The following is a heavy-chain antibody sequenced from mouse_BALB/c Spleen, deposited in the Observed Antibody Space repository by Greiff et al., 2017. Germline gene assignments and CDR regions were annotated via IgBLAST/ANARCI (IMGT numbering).Heavy chain of an antibody. Sequence: EVKLMESGPSLVKPSQTLSLTCSVTGDSITSGYWNWIRKFPGNKLEYMGYISYSGSTYYNPSLKSRISITRDTSKNQYYLQLNSVTTEDTATYYCARSKYYYGRGDYFDYWGQGTTLTVSS. CDR2: ISYSGST. V-gene: IGHV3-8*02. CDR1: GDSITSGY. CDR3: ARSKYYYGRGDYFDY. D-gene: IGHD1-1*01. J-gene: IGHJ2*01.